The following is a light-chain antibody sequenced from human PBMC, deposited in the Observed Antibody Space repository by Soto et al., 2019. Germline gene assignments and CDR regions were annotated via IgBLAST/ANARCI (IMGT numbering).Light chain of an antibody. CDR3: QQRSNWPLT. J-gene: IGKJ4*01. CDR2: DAS. CDR1: ESVSSY. Sequence: EIVVTQSPATLSVSPWERVTLSCRASESVSSYLAWYQQKPGQAPRLLIYDASNRATGIPARFSGSGSGTDFTLTISSLEPEDFAVYYCQQRSNWPLTFGGGTKVDIK. V-gene: IGKV3-11*01.